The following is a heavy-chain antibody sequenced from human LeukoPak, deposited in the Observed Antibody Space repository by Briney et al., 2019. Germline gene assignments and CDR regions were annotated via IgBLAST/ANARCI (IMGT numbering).Heavy chain of an antibody. D-gene: IGHD6-19*01. V-gene: IGHV4-30-2*01. Sequence: SETLSLTCAVSGGSISSGGYSWSWIRQPPGKGLEWIGEINHSGSTNYNPSLKSRVTISVDTSKNQFSLKLSSVTAADTAVYYCARGQVGRAGTFRIWAYFDHWGQGTLVIVSS. CDR1: GGSISSGGYS. CDR3: ARGQVGRAGTFRIWAYFDH. CDR2: INHSGST. J-gene: IGHJ4*02.